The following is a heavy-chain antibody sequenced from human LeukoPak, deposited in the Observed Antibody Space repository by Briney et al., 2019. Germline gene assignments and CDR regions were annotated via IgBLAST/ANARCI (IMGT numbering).Heavy chain of an antibody. Sequence: GGSLRLSCAASGFTFDDYAMHWVRQAPGKGLEWVSGISWNSGSIGYADSVKGRFTISRDNAKNSLYLQMSSLRAEDSAMYYCATYRHLPYWGQGILVTVSS. CDR1: GFTFDDYA. D-gene: IGHD2-2*02. V-gene: IGHV3-9*01. CDR3: ATYRHLPY. CDR2: ISWNSGSI. J-gene: IGHJ4*02.